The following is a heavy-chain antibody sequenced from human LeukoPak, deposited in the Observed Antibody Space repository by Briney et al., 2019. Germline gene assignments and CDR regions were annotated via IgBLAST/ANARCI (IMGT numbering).Heavy chain of an antibody. CDR3: ATISPGHSSGWYNHYYGMDV. V-gene: IGHV1-24*01. CDR1: GYTLTELS. J-gene: IGHJ6*02. Sequence: ASVKVSCKVSGYTLTELSMHWVRQAPGKGLEWMGGFDPEDGETIYAQKFQGRVTMTEDTSTDTAYMELSSLRSEDTAVYYCATISPGHSSGWYNHYYGMDVWGQGTTVTVSS. CDR2: FDPEDGET. D-gene: IGHD6-19*01.